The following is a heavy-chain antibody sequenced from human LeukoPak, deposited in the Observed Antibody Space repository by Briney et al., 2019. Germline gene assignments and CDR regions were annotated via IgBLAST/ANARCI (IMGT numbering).Heavy chain of an antibody. CDR2: INPDGNKK. CDR3: AQQVGYCSSGSCYFTY. CDR1: GLIFSGSW. Sequence: AGGSLRLSCAASGLIFSGSWMNWVRQAPGKGLEWVATINPDGNKKGVADSVRGRFTISRDDAENSLYLQMNSLRAEDTAVYYCAQQVGYCSSGSCYFTYWGQGTLVTVSS. D-gene: IGHD2-15*01. J-gene: IGHJ1*01. V-gene: IGHV3-7*03.